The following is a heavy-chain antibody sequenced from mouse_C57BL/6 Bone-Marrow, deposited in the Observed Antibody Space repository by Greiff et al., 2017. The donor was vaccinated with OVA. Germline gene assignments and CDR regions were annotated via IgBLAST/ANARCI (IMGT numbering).Heavy chain of an antibody. V-gene: IGHV1-76*01. CDR1: GYTFTDYY. Sequence: QVQLQQSGAELVRPGASVKLSCKASGYTFTDYYINWVKQRPGQGLEWIARIYPGSGNTYYNEKFKGKATLTAEKSSSTAYMQLSSLTSEDSAVYFCGGTTVVRTYYAMDYWGQGTSVTVSS. D-gene: IGHD1-1*02. CDR2: IYPGSGNT. J-gene: IGHJ4*01. CDR3: GGTTVVRTYYAMDY.